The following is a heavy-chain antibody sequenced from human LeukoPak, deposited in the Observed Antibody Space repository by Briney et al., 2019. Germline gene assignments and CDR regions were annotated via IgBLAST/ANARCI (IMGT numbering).Heavy chain of an antibody. CDR3: AKKRTPAGCFDY. V-gene: IGHV3-23*01. Sequence: GGSLRLSCAASGFTFSSYAMSWVRQAPGKGLEWVSAVTAGGVSTYYADSVKGRFTISRDNSKNTLFLQMNSLRVEDTAVYYCAKKRTPAGCFDYWGQGALVTVSS. D-gene: IGHD2-2*01. CDR1: GFTFSSYA. J-gene: IGHJ4*02. CDR2: VTAGGVST.